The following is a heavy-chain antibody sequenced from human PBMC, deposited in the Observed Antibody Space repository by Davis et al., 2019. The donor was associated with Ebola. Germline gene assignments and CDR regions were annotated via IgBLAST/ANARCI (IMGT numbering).Heavy chain of an antibody. CDR3: ATDNPQNVASIPIPAAGTHVSDYYCMDV. J-gene: IGHJ6*03. V-gene: IGHV1-24*01. CDR1: GYTLAELS. D-gene: IGHD6-25*01. Sequence: ASVKVSCKVSGYTLAELSIHWVRQAPGKGLEWMGGIDPEDGETKYAQKFQGRVTLTEDTSADTAYLELSSLTPEDTAVYYCATDNPQNVASIPIPAAGTHVSDYYCMDVWGTGTTVTVSS. CDR2: IDPEDGET.